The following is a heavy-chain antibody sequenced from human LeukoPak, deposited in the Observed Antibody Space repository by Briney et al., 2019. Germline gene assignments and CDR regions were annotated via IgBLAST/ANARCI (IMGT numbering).Heavy chain of an antibody. CDR1: GFTFSSYS. Sequence: GGSLRLSCAASGFTFSSYSMNWVRQAPGKGLEWVSSISSSSSYIYYADSVKGRFTISRDNAKNSLYLQMNSLRAEDTAVYYCAKGSDSPYSGSHWGQGTLVTVSS. D-gene: IGHD1-26*01. CDR3: AKGSDSPYSGSH. V-gene: IGHV3-21*04. J-gene: IGHJ4*02. CDR2: ISSSSSYI.